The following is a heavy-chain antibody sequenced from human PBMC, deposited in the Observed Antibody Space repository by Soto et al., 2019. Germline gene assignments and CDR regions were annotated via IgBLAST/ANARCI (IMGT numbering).Heavy chain of an antibody. CDR2: INPSGGST. J-gene: IGHJ6*02. CDR3: ARDISGVTAMGYYYYYYGMDV. CDR1: GYTFTSYY. V-gene: IGHV1-46*01. D-gene: IGHD5-18*01. Sequence: CKASGYTFTSYYMHWVRQAPGQGLEWMGIINPSGGSTSYAQKFQGRVTMTRDTSTSTVYMELSSLRSEDTAVYYCARDISGVTAMGYYYYYYGMDVWGQGTTVTVSS.